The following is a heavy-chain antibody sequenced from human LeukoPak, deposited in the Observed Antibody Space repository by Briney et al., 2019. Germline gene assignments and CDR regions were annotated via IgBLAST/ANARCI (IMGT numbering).Heavy chain of an antibody. J-gene: IGHJ4*02. CDR3: ARGPIVGATVANFDY. D-gene: IGHD1-26*01. Sequence: ASVKVSCKASGYTFTSYYMHWVRQAPGQGLEWMGIINPSGGSTSYAQKFQGRVTMTRNTSISTAYMELSSLRSEDTAVYYCARGPIVGATVANFDYWGQGTLVTVSS. CDR2: INPSGGST. CDR1: GYTFTSYY. V-gene: IGHV1-46*01.